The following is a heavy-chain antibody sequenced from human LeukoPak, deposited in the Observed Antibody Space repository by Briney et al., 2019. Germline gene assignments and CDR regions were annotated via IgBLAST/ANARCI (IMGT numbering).Heavy chain of an antibody. D-gene: IGHD3-22*01. CDR1: GGSLSGHY. J-gene: IGHJ3*01. V-gene: IGHV4-59*11. CDR3: TRLRDNDISGDPDTFDV. CDR2: ASYTRRT. Sequence: SETLSLTCTVSGGSLSGHYWSWIRHPPGKRLEWIGYASYTRRTEYNPFLQSRVTISIDTSKSQFSLKLSSVTSADTAVYSCTRLRDNDISGDPDTFDVWGQGTTGIVSS.